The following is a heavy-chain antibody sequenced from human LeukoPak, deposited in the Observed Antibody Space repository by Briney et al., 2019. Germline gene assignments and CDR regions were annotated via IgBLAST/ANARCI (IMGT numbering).Heavy chain of an antibody. CDR1: GFSLSTRRMR. V-gene: IGHV2-70*04. D-gene: IGHD6-13*01. CDR2: IDGDDNK. Sequence: SGPTLANPTQPLTLTCTFSGFSLSTRRMRVNWIRQPPRKALEWLARIDGDDNKLYSASQKTRLTISKDTSENQVVLTMTNMDPVDTATYFCVRSGYSSPFDYWGQGTLVTVSS. CDR3: VRSGYSSPFDY. J-gene: IGHJ4*02.